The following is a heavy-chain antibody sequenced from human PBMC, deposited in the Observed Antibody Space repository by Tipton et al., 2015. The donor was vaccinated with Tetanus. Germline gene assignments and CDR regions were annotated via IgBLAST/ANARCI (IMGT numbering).Heavy chain of an antibody. Sequence: TLSLTCSVSGGSITSGSYYWGWIRQPPGQGLEWIGNIYYSGTTYYNSPLKSRVTIPLDTSKHQFSLRMTSVTAADTAVYYCARQADNGFDPWGQGTLVAVSS. CDR2: IYYSGTT. J-gene: IGHJ5*02. D-gene: IGHD2-8*01. CDR1: GGSITSGSYY. CDR3: ARQADNGFDP. V-gene: IGHV4-39*01.